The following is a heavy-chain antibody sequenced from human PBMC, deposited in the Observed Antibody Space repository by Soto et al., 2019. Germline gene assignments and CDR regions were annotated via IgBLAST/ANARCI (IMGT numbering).Heavy chain of an antibody. D-gene: IGHD3-10*01. V-gene: IGHV4-34*01. Sequence: SETLSLTCAVYGGSFSGYYWSWIRQPPGKGLEWIGEINHSGSTNYNPSLKSRVTISVDTSKNQFSLKLSSVTAADTAVYYCARAKVGALRATYYYGSGSYLDYWGQGTLVTVSS. J-gene: IGHJ4*02. CDR2: INHSGST. CDR1: GGSFSGYY. CDR3: ARAKVGALRATYYYGSGSYLDY.